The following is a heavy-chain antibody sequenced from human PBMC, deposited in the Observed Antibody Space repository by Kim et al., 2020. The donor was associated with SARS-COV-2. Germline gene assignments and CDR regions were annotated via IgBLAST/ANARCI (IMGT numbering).Heavy chain of an antibody. CDR1: GYTFTSYD. CDR3: ARGGDDSSGYYYPYFDY. CDR2: MNPNSGNT. V-gene: IGHV1-8*01. D-gene: IGHD3-22*01. J-gene: IGHJ4*02. Sequence: ASVKVSCKASGYTFTSYDINWVRQATGQGLEWMGWMNPNSGNTGYAQKFQGRVTMTRNTSISTAYMELSSLRSEDTAVYYCARGGDDSSGYYYPYFDYWGQGTLVTVSS.